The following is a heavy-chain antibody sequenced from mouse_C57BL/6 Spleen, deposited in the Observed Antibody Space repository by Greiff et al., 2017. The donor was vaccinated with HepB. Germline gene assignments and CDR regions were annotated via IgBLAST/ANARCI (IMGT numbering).Heavy chain of an antibody. CDR2: IDPSDSET. D-gene: IGHD4-1*01. V-gene: IGHV1-52*01. CDR1: GYTFTSYW. Sequence: QVQLKQPGAELVRPGSSVKLSCKASGYTFTSYWMHWVKQRPIQGLEWIGNIDPSDSETHYNQKFKDKATLTVDKSSSTAYMQLSSLTSEDSAVYYCASREKRLGRSYWYFDVWGTGTTVTVSS. CDR3: ASREKRLGRSYWYFDV. J-gene: IGHJ1*03.